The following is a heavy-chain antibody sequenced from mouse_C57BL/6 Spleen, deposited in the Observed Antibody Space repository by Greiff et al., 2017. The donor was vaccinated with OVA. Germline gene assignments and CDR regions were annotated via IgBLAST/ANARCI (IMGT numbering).Heavy chain of an antibody. CDR1: GFSLSTSGMG. Sequence: QVTLKVCGPGILQSSQTLSLTCSFSGFSLSTSGMGVSWIRQPSGKGLEWLAHIYWDDDKRYNPSLKSRLTISKDTSRNQVFLKITSVDTADTATYYCARTSYYYGSSYDAMDYWGQGTSVTVSS. J-gene: IGHJ4*01. CDR2: IYWDDDK. CDR3: ARTSYYYGSSYDAMDY. V-gene: IGHV8-12*01. D-gene: IGHD1-1*01.